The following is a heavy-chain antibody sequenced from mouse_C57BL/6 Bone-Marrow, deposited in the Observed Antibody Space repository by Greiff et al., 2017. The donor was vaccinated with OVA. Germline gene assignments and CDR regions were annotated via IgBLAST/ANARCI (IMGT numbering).Heavy chain of an antibody. CDR2: INYDGSST. D-gene: IGHD1-1*01. CDR1: GFTFSDYY. CDR3: ARDEGDYYGVFDY. J-gene: IGHJ2*01. V-gene: IGHV5-16*01. Sequence: EVKVVESEGGLVQPGSSMKLSCTASGFTFSDYYMAWVRQVPEKGLEWVANINYDGSSTYYLDSLKSRFIISRDNAKNILYLQMSSLKSEDTATYYCARDEGDYYGVFDYWGQGTTLTVSS.